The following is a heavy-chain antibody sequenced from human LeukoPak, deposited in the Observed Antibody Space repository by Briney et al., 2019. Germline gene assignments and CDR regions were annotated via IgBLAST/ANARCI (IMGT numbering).Heavy chain of an antibody. CDR2: ISSSGSTI. CDR1: GFTFSSYS. V-gene: IGHV3-48*04. Sequence: GGSLRLSCAASGFTFSSYSMNWVRQAPGKGLEWVSYISSSGSTIHYADSVKGRFTISRDNAKNSLNLQMNSLRAEDTAVYYCARDSKGDYGDHGEDYWGQGTLVTVSS. CDR3: ARDSKGDYGDHGEDY. D-gene: IGHD4-17*01. J-gene: IGHJ4*02.